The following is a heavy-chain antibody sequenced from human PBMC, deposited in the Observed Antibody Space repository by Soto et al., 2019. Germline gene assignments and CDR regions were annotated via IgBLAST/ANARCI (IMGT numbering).Heavy chain of an antibody. CDR3: ARSGPKDCSSTSCYKPYYYYMDV. CDR2: IYPGDSDT. Sequence: GESLKISCKGSGYSFTSYWIGWVRQMPGKGLEWMGIIYPGDSDTRYSPSFQGQVTISADKSISTAYLQWSSLKASDTAMYYCARSGPKDCSSTSCYKPYYYYMDVWGKGTTVTVSS. CDR1: GYSFTSYW. V-gene: IGHV5-51*01. J-gene: IGHJ6*03. D-gene: IGHD2-2*01.